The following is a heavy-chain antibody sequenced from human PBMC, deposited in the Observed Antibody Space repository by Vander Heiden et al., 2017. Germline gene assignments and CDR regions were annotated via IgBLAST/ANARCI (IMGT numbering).Heavy chain of an antibody. J-gene: IGHJ4*02. CDR3: ARGYGDYDY. CDR1: GGSISSSSYC. D-gene: IGHD4-17*01. CDR2: IYYSGST. Sequence: QLHLPGSASGLVTPSETLSPTSTVSGGSISSSSYCWGWIRQPPGRGLEWIGGIYYSGSTYYNPSLKRRVTISVDTSKNQFALKLSAVTAADTAVYYCARGYGDYDYWGQGTLVTVSS. V-gene: IGHV4-39*01.